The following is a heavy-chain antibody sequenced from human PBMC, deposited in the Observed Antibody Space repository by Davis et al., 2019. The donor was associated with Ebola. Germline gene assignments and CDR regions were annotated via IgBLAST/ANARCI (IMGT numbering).Heavy chain of an antibody. Sequence: SVQVSCKASGGTFSSYAISWVRQAPGQGLEWMGGIIPILGIANYAQKFQGRVTITADKSTSTAYMELSSLRSEDTAVYYCARDGSGSFLSLVDYWGQGTLVTVSS. CDR2: IIPILGIA. J-gene: IGHJ4*02. CDR3: ARDGSGSFLSLVDY. V-gene: IGHV1-69*10. CDR1: GGTFSSYA. D-gene: IGHD3-10*01.